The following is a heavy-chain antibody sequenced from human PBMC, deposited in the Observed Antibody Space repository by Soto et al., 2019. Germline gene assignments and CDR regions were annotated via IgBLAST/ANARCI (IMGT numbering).Heavy chain of an antibody. D-gene: IGHD1-1*01. CDR2: IVVGSDNT. V-gene: IGHV1-58*02. CDR1: GFTFTTSS. CDR3: AADAEPTDPYNWFDP. Sequence: QKQLVQSGPEVKKPGTSVKVSCKASGFTFTTSSIHWVRQARGQSLEWIGWIVVGSDNTKYAQKFPERVTITRDMSTSTAYMERSSLRSEDTAVYYCAADAEPTDPYNWFDPWGEGTLVTVSS. J-gene: IGHJ5*02.